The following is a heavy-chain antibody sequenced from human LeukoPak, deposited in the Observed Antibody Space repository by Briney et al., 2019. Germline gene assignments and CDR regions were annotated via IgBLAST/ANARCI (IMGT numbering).Heavy chain of an antibody. D-gene: IGHD3-9*01. J-gene: IGHJ4*02. CDR1: GGSFSGYY. CDR3: ARRENVLRYFDWSRTFDY. Sequence: SETLSLTCAVYGGSFSGYYWSWIRQPPGKGLEWIGEINHSGSTNYNPSLKGRVTISVDTSKNQFSLKLSSVTAADTAVYYCARRENVLRYFDWSRTFDYWGQGTLVTVSS. CDR2: INHSGST. V-gene: IGHV4-34*01.